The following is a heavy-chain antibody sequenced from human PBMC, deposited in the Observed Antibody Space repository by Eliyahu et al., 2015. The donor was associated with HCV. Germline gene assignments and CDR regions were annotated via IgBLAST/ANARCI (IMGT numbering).Heavy chain of an antibody. Sequence: SWVRQVPGQGLEWVSAVNGRGELTYYADSMKGRLTISRDNSKSTVYLQMGILRVEDTALYFCVKEWGTGAGWAENWGQGTLV. V-gene: IGHV3-23*01. CDR3: VKEWGTGAGWAEN. J-gene: IGHJ4*02. CDR2: VNGRGELT. D-gene: IGHD6-13*01.